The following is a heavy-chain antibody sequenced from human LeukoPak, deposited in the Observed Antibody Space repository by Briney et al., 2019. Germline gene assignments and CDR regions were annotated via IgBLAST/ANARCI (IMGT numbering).Heavy chain of an antibody. Sequence: GGSLRLSCAASGFTFSSYAMSWVRQAPGKGLEWVSGISGSGGSTYYADSVKGRFTISRDNSKNTLYLQMNSLRGEDTAVYYCAKAGSIRFDYWGQGTLVTVSS. J-gene: IGHJ4*02. V-gene: IGHV3-23*01. CDR2: ISGSGGST. CDR1: GFTFSSYA. D-gene: IGHD1-26*01. CDR3: AKAGSIRFDY.